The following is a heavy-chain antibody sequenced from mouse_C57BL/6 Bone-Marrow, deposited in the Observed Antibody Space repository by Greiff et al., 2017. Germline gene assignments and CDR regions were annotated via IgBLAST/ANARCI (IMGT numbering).Heavy chain of an antibody. D-gene: IGHD2-2*01. J-gene: IGHJ3*01. CDR1: GYTFTSYG. CDR3: ASRSGGGYPPCFSY. CDR2: IYPRSGNN. Sequence: QVQLKQSGAELARPGASVKLSCKASGYTFTSYGISWVKQRTGQGLEWIGEIYPRSGNNYYNEKFKGKATLTADKSSSTAYMELRSLTSEDSSVYFCASRSGGGYPPCFSYWGPATLVTVSA. V-gene: IGHV1-81*01.